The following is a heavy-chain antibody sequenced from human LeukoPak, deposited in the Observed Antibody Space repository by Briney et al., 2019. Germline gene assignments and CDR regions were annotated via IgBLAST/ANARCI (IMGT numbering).Heavy chain of an antibody. Sequence: PSETLSLTCAVYGGSFSGYYWSWIRQPPGKGLEWIGEINHSGSTNYNPSLKSRVTISVDTSKNQFSLKLSSVTAADTAVYYCARKRNNWNYHGWFDPWGQGTLVTVSS. CDR3: ARKRNNWNYHGWFDP. D-gene: IGHD1-7*01. V-gene: IGHV4-34*01. CDR2: INHSGST. J-gene: IGHJ5*02. CDR1: GGSFSGYY.